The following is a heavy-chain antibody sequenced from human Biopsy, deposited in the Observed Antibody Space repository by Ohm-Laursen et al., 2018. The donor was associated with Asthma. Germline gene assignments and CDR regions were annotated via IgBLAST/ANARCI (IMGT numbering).Heavy chain of an antibody. CDR3: ASPSSSREILYYYYNMDI. CDR2: ISPVFGST. D-gene: IGHD6-13*01. CDR1: GGTFGNYA. J-gene: IGHJ6*02. V-gene: IGHV1-69*06. Sequence: ASVKVSCKASGGTFGNYAISWVRQAPGLGLEWMGGISPVFGSTNIAQKFQGRVTISADIFTKTAYLEVSSLRSDDTAVYYCASPSSSREILYYYYNMDIWGQGTTVTV.